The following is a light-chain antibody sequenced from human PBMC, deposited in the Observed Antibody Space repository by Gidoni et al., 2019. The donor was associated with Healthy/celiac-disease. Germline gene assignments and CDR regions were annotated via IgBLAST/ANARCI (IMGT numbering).Light chain of an antibody. Sequence: EIVMTQSPATLSVSPVERATLSCRASQSVSSNLAWYQKKPGQATRLLIYGASTRATGIPARFSGSGSGTEFTLTISSLQSEDFAVYYCQQYNNWPPLTFGGGTKVEIK. CDR2: GAS. CDR1: QSVSSN. CDR3: QQYNNWPPLT. J-gene: IGKJ4*01. V-gene: IGKV3D-15*01.